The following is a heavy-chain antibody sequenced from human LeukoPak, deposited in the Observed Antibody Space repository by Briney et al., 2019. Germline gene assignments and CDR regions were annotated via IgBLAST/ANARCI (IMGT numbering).Heavy chain of an antibody. V-gene: IGHV1-46*01. Sequence: GASVTVSCTASGYTFTSYYMHWVRQAPGQGLEWMGIINPSGGSTSYAQKFQGRVTMTRDTSTSTVYMELSSLRSEDTAVYYCARERITMVRGVPLGFDPWGQGTLVTVSS. CDR1: GYTFTSYY. CDR2: INPSGGST. D-gene: IGHD3-10*01. CDR3: ARERITMVRGVPLGFDP. J-gene: IGHJ5*02.